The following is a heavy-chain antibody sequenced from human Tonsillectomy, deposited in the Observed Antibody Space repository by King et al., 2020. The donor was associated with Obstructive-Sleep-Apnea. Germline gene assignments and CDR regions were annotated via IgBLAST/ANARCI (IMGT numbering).Heavy chain of an antibody. CDR1: GFTFNTFA. CDR3: AATTVTLYYDY. D-gene: IGHD4-17*01. J-gene: IGHJ4*02. CDR2: ICGSSGCT. V-gene: IGHV3-23*04. Sequence: VQLVESGGGLVQPGGSLRLSCAASGFTFNTFAMTWVRPAPGKGLEGVSTICGSSGCTYYADSVKGRFTNSRDNSENTLYLQINSLRAEDTAVYFCAATTVTLYYDYWGQGTLVTVSS.